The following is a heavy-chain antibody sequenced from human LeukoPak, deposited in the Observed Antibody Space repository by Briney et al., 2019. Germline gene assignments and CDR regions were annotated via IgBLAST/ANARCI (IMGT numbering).Heavy chain of an antibody. Sequence: ASVKVSCKASGYTFTDYYMHWVRQAPGQGLEWMGWINPNSGGTNYAQKFQGRVTMTRDTSISTAYMELSRLRSDDTAVYYCASNYDSSGYYYYYYGMDVWGQGTTVTVSS. D-gene: IGHD3-22*01. CDR1: GYTFTDYY. CDR3: ASNYDSSGYYYYYYGMDV. V-gene: IGHV1-2*02. CDR2: INPNSGGT. J-gene: IGHJ6*02.